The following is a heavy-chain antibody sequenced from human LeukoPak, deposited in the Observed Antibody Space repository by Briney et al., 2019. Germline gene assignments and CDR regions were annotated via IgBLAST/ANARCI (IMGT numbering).Heavy chain of an antibody. CDR1: GGSFSGYY. CDR2: INHSGST. Sequence: SETLSLTCAVYGGSFSGYYWSWIRQPPGQGLELIGEINHSGSTNYNPSLNSRVTISVETSKNQFSLKLSSVTVTDTDVDYCACTEICRGTSCYMFDYWGQGTLVTVSS. J-gene: IGHJ4*02. D-gene: IGHD2-2*01. CDR3: ACTEICRGTSCYMFDY. V-gene: IGHV4-34*01.